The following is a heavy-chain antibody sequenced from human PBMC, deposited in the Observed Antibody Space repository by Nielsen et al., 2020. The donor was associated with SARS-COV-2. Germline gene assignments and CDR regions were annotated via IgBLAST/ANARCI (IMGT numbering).Heavy chain of an antibody. Sequence: GGSLRLSCAASGFTFSDYYMSWIRQAPGKGLEWVSYISSSSSYTNYADSVKGRFTISRDNAKNSLYLQMNSLRAEDTAVYYCAKDFGSGPRGYYYYGMDVWGQGTTVTVSS. V-gene: IGHV3-11*06. CDR3: AKDFGSGPRGYYYYGMDV. J-gene: IGHJ6*02. CDR1: GFTFSDYY. D-gene: IGHD6-19*01. CDR2: ISSSSSYT.